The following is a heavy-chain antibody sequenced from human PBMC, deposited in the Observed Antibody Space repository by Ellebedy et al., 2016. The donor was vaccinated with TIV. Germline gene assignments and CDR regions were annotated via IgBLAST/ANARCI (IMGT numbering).Heavy chain of an antibody. J-gene: IGHJ4*02. Sequence: PGGSLRLSCAASGFTVSSSYMTWVRQAPGKGLEYLSLIYSVEPGGSTYYADSVKGRFTISRDNSKNTLYLQMNGLRTEETAVYYCAVSYRSGWEFDYWGQGTLVTVSS. CDR2: IYSVEPGGST. D-gene: IGHD6-19*01. V-gene: IGHV3-53*01. CDR1: GFTVSSSY. CDR3: AVSYRSGWEFDY.